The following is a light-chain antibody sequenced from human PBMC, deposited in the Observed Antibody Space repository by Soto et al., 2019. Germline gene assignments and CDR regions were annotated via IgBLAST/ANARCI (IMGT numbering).Light chain of an antibody. J-gene: IGLJ1*01. CDR3: CSFAGYYTSYV. CDR1: SNY. V-gene: IGLV2-11*01. CDR2: DVT. Sequence: QSALTQPRSVSGSPGQSVTIYCTGSSNYVSWYQQHPGKAPKLMIYDVTKRPSGVPDRFSGSKSGNTASLTISGLQAEDEADYYCCSFAGYYTSYVFGPVTKLTVL.